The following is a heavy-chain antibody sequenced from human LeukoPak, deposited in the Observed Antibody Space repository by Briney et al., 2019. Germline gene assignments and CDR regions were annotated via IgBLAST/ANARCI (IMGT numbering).Heavy chain of an antibody. CDR1: GGSISSGSYY. J-gene: IGHJ6*03. D-gene: IGHD3-9*01. V-gene: IGHV4-61*02. Sequence: SETLSLTCTVSGGSISSGSYYWSWIRQPAGKGLEWIGRIYTSGSTNYNPSLKSRVTISVDTSKNQFSLKLSSVTAADTAVYYCARGLRYFDPPPHMDVWGKGTTVTISS. CDR2: IYTSGST. CDR3: ARGLRYFDPPPHMDV.